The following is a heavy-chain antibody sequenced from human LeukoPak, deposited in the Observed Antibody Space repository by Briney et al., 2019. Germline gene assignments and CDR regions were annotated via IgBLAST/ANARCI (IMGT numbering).Heavy chain of an antibody. J-gene: IGHJ4*02. D-gene: IGHD4/OR15-4a*01. CDR2: IEQDGSEK. V-gene: IGHV3-7*01. CDR3: ARPSVLGPNTDY. Sequence: GGSLRLSCAGSGFTFSNYWMSWVRQTPGKGLEWVATIEQDGSEKYYVDSVKGRFTISRDNAKKSLFLQMNSLRADDTAVYYCARPSVLGPNTDYWGQGTLVTVSS. CDR1: GFTFSNYW.